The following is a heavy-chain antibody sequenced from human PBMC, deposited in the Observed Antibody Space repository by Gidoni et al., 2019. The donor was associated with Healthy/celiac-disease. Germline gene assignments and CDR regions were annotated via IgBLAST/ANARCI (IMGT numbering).Heavy chain of an antibody. Sequence: QVQLVQSGDEVKKPGSSVKVSCKASGGTFSSYAISWVRQVPGQGLEWMGGIIPIFGTANYAQKFQGRVTITADESTSTAYMELSSLRSEDTAVYYCARGAATANYYYYYGMDVWGQGTTVTVSS. V-gene: IGHV1-69*01. CDR2: IIPIFGTA. D-gene: IGHD2-15*01. J-gene: IGHJ6*02. CDR3: ARGAATANYYYYYGMDV. CDR1: GGTFSSYA.